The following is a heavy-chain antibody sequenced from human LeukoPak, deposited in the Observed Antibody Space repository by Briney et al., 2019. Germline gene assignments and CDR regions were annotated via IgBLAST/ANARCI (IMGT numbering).Heavy chain of an antibody. Sequence: SQTLSLTCAVSGGSISSGGYSWSWIRQPPGKGLEWIGYIYHSGSTYYNPSLKSRVTISVDRSKNQFSLKLSSVTAADTAVYYCARGRCGDYYDYWGQGTLVTVSS. CDR3: ARGRCGDYYDY. D-gene: IGHD2-15*01. J-gene: IGHJ4*02. CDR2: IYHSGST. V-gene: IGHV4-30-2*01. CDR1: GGSISSGGYS.